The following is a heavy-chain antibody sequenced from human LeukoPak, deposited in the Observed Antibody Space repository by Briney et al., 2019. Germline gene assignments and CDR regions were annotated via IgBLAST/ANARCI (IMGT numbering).Heavy chain of an antibody. CDR3: ARVIGELNVRRYYYYYMDV. CDR2: INPNSGGT. J-gene: IGHJ6*03. D-gene: IGHD3-10*01. Sequence: ASVKVSCKASGYTFTGYYMHWVRQAPGQGLEWMGWINPNSGGTNYAQKFQGRVTMTRDTSISTAYMELSSLRSEDTAVYYCARVIGELNVRRYYYYYMDVWGKGTTVTISS. CDR1: GYTFTGYY. V-gene: IGHV1-2*02.